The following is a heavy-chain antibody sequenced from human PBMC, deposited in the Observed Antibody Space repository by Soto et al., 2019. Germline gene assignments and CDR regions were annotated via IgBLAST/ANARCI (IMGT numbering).Heavy chain of an antibody. J-gene: IGHJ4*02. Sequence: PGGSLRLSCAASGFTFSSYGMHWVRQAPGKGLEWVAVISYDGSNKYYADSVKGRFTISRDNSKNTLYLQMNSLRAEDTAVYYCAKDGVWFGESATYFDYWGQGTLVTVSS. CDR3: AKDGVWFGESATYFDY. CDR1: GFTFSSYG. D-gene: IGHD3-10*01. V-gene: IGHV3-30*18. CDR2: ISYDGSNK.